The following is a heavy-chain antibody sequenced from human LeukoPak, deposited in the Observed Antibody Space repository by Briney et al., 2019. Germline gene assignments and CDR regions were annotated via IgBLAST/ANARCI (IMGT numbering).Heavy chain of an antibody. J-gene: IGHJ4*02. CDR1: GFTFSSYA. D-gene: IGHD3-22*01. Sequence: GRSLRLSCAASGFTFSSYAMHWVRQAPSKGLEWVAVISYDGSNKYYADSVKGRFTISRDNSKNTLYLQMNSLRAEDTAVYYCARDPYYDSSGYHDYWGQGTLVTVSS. CDR2: ISYDGSNK. V-gene: IGHV3-30*04. CDR3: ARDPYYDSSGYHDY.